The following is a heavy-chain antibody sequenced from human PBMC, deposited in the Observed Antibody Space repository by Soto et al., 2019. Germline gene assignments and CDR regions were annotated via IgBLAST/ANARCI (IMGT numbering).Heavy chain of an antibody. Sequence: VASVKVSCKASGGTFSSYAISWVRQAPGQGLEWMGGIIPIFGTANYAQKFQGRVTITADESTSTACMELSSLRSEDTAVYYCAVTDTAMAPFDYWGQGTLVTVSS. V-gene: IGHV1-69*13. J-gene: IGHJ4*02. D-gene: IGHD5-18*01. CDR2: IIPIFGTA. CDR3: AVTDTAMAPFDY. CDR1: GGTFSSYA.